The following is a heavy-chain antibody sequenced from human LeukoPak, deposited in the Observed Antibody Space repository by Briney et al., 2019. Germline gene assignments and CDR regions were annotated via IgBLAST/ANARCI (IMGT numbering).Heavy chain of an antibody. CDR3: ARDWDYYGRNYFDY. CDR2: TYYRSKWYN. J-gene: IGHJ4*02. V-gene: IGHV6-1*01. Sequence: SQTLSHTCAISGDSVSSNSAAWNWIRQSPSRGHEWLGRTYYRSKWYNDYAVSVKSRITINPDTSKNQFSLQLNSVTPEDTAVYYCARDWDYYGRNYFDYWGQGTLVTVSS. D-gene: IGHD1-26*01. CDR1: GDSVSSNSAA.